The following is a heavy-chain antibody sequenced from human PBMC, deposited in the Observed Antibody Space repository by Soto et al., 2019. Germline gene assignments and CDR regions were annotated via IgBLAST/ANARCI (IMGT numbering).Heavy chain of an antibody. D-gene: IGHD3-22*01. CDR1: GGSISSYY. V-gene: IGHV4-59*01. Sequence: PSETLSLTCTVSGGSISSYYWSWIRQPPGKGLEWIGYIYYSGSTNYNPSLKSRVTISVDTSKNQFSLKLSSVTAADTAVYYCARSLYDSGRFQHWGQGTLVTVS. CDR2: IYYSGST. J-gene: IGHJ1*01. CDR3: ARSLYDSGRFQH.